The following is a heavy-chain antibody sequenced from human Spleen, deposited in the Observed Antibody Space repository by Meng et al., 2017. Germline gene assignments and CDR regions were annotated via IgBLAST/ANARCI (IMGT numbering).Heavy chain of an antibody. CDR1: GDSVSSNSAA. CDR2: TYYRSKCYN. CDR3: ARASATTTTISQYYFDY. J-gene: IGHJ4*02. D-gene: IGHD5-24*01. Sequence: SETLSLTCAISGDSVSSNSAAWNWIRQSPSRGLEWLGWTYYRSKCYNDYALSVKSRITIHPDPAKNQFPLQLNAVTPEDTAVYYCARASATTTTISQYYFDYWGQGTRVTVSS. V-gene: IGHV6-1*01.